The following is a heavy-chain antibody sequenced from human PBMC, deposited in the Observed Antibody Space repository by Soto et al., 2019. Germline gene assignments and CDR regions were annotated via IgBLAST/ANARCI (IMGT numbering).Heavy chain of an antibody. Sequence: GESLKISCKGSGYSFTSYLIGWVRQMPGKGLEWMGIIYPGDSDTRYSPSFQGQVTISADKSISTAYLQWSSLKASDTAMYYFARHPNYYGSGSYYKNYYYIDVWGKGTTVTVSS. CDR3: ARHPNYYGSGSYYKNYYYIDV. CDR1: GYSFTSYL. J-gene: IGHJ6*03. D-gene: IGHD3-10*01. CDR2: IYPGDSDT. V-gene: IGHV5-51*01.